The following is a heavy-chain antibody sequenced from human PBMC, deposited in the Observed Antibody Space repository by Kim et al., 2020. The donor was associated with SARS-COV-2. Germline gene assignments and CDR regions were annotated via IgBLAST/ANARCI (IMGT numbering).Heavy chain of an antibody. V-gene: IGHV3-33*01. CDR2: IWYDGSNK. CDR1: GFTFSSYG. Sequence: GGSLRLSCAASGFTFSSYGMHWVRQAPGKGLEWVAVIWYDGSNKYYADSVKGRFTISRDNSKNTLYLQMNSLRAEDTAVYYCARTTYYDSSGYSDYWGQGTLVTVSS. D-gene: IGHD3-22*01. CDR3: ARTTYYDSSGYSDY. J-gene: IGHJ4*02.